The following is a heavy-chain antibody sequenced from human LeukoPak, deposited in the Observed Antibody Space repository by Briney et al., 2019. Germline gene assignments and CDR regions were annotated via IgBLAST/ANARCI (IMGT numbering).Heavy chain of an antibody. CDR1: GGSINGYY. Sequence: PSETLSLTCIVSGGSINGYYWIWIRQPPEKGLECIGHISHSGRTNYNSSLLSRVTISVATSNKQFSLKLHSVTAADPAVYYCARGYDSGIYGWFDPWGQGTLVTVSS. J-gene: IGHJ5*02. V-gene: IGHV4-59*01. CDR3: ARGYDSGIYGWFDP. CDR2: ISHSGRT. D-gene: IGHD3-10*01.